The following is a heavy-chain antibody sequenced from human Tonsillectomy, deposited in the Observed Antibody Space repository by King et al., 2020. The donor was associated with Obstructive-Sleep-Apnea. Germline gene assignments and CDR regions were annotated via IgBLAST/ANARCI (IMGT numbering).Heavy chain of an antibody. Sequence: VQLVESGGGLVQPGRSLRLSCTASGFTCGDYAMSLFRQAPGKGLEGVGFIRSKAYGGTTEYAASVKGRFTISRDDSKSITYLQINSRKTEDTAVYYCTRGLVYIVATIREGIAGDEDYWGQGTLVTVSS. D-gene: IGHD5-12*01. J-gene: IGHJ4*02. V-gene: IGHV3-49*03. CDR2: IRSKAYGGTT. CDR3: TRGLVYIVATIREGIAGDEDY. CDR1: GFTCGDYA.